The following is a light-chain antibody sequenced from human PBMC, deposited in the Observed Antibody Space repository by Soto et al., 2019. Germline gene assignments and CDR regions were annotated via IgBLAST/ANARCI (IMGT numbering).Light chain of an antibody. Sequence: QSALTQPASVSGSPGQSITISCTGTSNDVGGYNHVSWYQKHPGKAPKLMIYDVRDRPSGVSDRFSGSKSGNTASLTISGLQAEDEADYYRRSYTRSSTSVVFGGGTKRTVL. CDR1: SNDVGGYNH. CDR2: DVR. CDR3: RSYTRSSTSVV. J-gene: IGLJ2*01. V-gene: IGLV2-14*03.